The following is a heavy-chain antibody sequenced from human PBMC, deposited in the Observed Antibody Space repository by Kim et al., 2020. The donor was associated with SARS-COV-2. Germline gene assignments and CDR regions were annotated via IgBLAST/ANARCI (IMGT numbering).Heavy chain of an antibody. CDR1: GYTFTAYY. V-gene: IGHV1-2*02. CDR2: INPNNGGT. J-gene: IGHJ4*02. CDR3: ARDGDGYSGYDRD. Sequence: ASVKVSCKASGYTFTAYYMHWVRQAPGQGLEWMGWINPNNGGTNYAQKFQGRVTMTRDTSISTVYMELSRLRSDDTAVYYCARDGDGYSGYDRDWGQGTLVTVSS. D-gene: IGHD5-12*01.